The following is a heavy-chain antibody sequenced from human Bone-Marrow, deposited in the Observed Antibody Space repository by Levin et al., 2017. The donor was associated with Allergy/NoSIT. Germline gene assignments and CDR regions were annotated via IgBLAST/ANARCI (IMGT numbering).Heavy chain of an antibody. V-gene: IGHV3-30*18. CDR3: AKGKRWHGGIRELWFGYYMGV. Sequence: GESLKISCGASGFAFSTYGMHWVRQAPGKGLEWVAFISIDGSKKYYADSVKGRFSISRDNPKNTLYLQMNSLRAEDTAVYYCAKGKRWHGGIRELWFGYYMGVWGKGTTVTVAS. D-gene: IGHD2-21*01. J-gene: IGHJ6*03. CDR1: GFAFSTYG. CDR2: ISIDGSKK.